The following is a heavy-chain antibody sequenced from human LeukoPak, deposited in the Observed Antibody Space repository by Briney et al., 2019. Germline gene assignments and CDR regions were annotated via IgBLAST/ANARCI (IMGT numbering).Heavy chain of an antibody. Sequence: GGSLRLSCAASGFIFSGSAMHWVRQAPGKGLEWVGRIRSKVNKYATAYAASVKGRFTISRDDSKNMAYLQMNSLNTEDTAVYYCTRPTVTDGLDVWGQGITVIVSS. D-gene: IGHD4-17*01. CDR2: IRSKVNKYAT. V-gene: IGHV3-73*01. CDR1: GFIFSGSA. CDR3: TRPTVTDGLDV. J-gene: IGHJ6*02.